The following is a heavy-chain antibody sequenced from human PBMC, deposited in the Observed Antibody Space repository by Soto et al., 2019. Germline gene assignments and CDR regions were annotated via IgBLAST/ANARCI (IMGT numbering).Heavy chain of an antibody. Sequence: SETLSLTCTVPAGSISTYYWSWIRQPPGKGLEWIGYIYNSGTTNYNPSLKSRVTISVDTSKNQFSLRLSSVTAADTAVYYCARGRYSSLSEYYYYFMDVWGKGTTVTVSS. D-gene: IGHD6-19*01. V-gene: IGHV4-59*08. CDR1: AGSISTYY. J-gene: IGHJ6*03. CDR2: IYNSGTT. CDR3: ARGRYSSLSEYYYYFMDV.